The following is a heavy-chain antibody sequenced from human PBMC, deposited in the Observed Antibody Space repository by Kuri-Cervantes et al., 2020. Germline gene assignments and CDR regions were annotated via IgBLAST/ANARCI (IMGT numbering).Heavy chain of an antibody. D-gene: IGHD2-8*02. J-gene: IGHJ6*03. CDR2: IYYSGST. Sequence: SETLSLTCTVSAGSIRSYYWGWVRQPPGKGLEWIGYIYYSGSTNYNPSLKSRVTISVDTSKNQFSLKLSSVTAADTAVYYCARDGNPRGYCTGGVCKKAFYYYMDVWGKGTTVTVSS. V-gene: IGHV4-59*01. CDR3: ARDGNPRGYCTGGVCKKAFYYYMDV. CDR1: AGSIRSYY.